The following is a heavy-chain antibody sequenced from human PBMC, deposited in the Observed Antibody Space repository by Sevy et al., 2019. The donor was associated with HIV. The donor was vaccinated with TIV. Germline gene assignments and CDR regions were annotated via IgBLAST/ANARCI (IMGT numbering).Heavy chain of an antibody. D-gene: IGHD5-12*01. Sequence: GGSLRLSCAASGFTFISYAMSWVRQAPGKGLEWVSTISPGGGSTYYADSVKGRFSISSDNSRNTVDLQINSLRADDTAVYYCAKEQISGYDWGQGTLVTVSS. CDR1: GFTFISYA. CDR3: AKEQISGYD. V-gene: IGHV3-23*01. CDR2: ISPGGGST. J-gene: IGHJ4*02.